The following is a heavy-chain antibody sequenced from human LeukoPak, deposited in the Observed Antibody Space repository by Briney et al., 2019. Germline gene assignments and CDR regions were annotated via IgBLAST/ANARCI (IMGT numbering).Heavy chain of an antibody. D-gene: IGHD5-18*01. Sequence: PGRSLRLSCAASGFTFSSYCMHWVRQAPGKGLEWVAVITYDGTKKYYADSVKGRFTISRDNAKNTLYLQMNSLRAEDTAVYYCAKNDGGYSYGYSSYYFDYWGQGTMVTVSS. J-gene: IGHJ4*02. CDR1: GFTFSSYC. CDR3: AKNDGGYSYGYSSYYFDY. CDR2: ITYDGTKK. V-gene: IGHV3-30*18.